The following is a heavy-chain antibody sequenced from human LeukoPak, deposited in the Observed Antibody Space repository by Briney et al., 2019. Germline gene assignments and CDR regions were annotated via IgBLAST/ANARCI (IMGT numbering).Heavy chain of an antibody. CDR3: ARLLVIMDNDAFDI. J-gene: IGHJ3*02. CDR2: IYPGESDT. D-gene: IGHD3-9*01. V-gene: IGHV5-51*01. CDR1: GSIFTSYW. Sequence: GGSLEISWKGSGSIFTSYWIGWVRQLPGKGLEGMGIIYPGESDTRYSPSFKGQVTISADKSLSTAYLQWSSLKASDTAMYYCARLLVIMDNDAFDIWGQGTMVTVSS.